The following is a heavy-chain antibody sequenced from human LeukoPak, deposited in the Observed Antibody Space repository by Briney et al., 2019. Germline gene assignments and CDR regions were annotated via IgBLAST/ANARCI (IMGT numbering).Heavy chain of an antibody. CDR3: AKVIMSIAALAP. J-gene: IGHJ5*02. V-gene: IGHV3-23*01. D-gene: IGHD6-6*01. Sequence: GGSLRLSCAASGFTFSSYAMSWDRQAPGKGLEWVSAISGSGGSTYYADPVKGRFTISRDNSKNTLYLQMNSLRAEDTAVYYCAKVIMSIAALAPWGQGTLVTVSS. CDR1: GFTFSSYA. CDR2: ISGSGGST.